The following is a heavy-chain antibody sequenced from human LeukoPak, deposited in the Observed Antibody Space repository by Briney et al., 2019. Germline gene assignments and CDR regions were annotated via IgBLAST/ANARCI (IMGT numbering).Heavy chain of an antibody. CDR2: INHSGST. D-gene: IGHD6-19*01. CDR3: ARCGSGWYLFDY. V-gene: IGHV4-34*01. J-gene: IGHJ4*02. Sequence: GSLRLSCAASGFTFSSYAMTWVRQAPGKGLEWIGEINHSGSTNYNPSLKSRVTISVDTSKNQFSLKLSSVTAADTAVYYCARCGSGWYLFDYWGQGTLVTVSS. CDR1: GFTFSSYA.